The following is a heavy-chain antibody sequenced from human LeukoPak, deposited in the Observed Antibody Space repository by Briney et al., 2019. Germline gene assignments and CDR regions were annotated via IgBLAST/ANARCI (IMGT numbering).Heavy chain of an antibody. CDR3: AKPSYSSGWFIVY. J-gene: IGHJ4*02. V-gene: IGHV3-23*01. CDR1: GFTFSSYA. CDR2: ISSTGDST. D-gene: IGHD6-19*01. Sequence: GGSLRLSCAASGFTFSSYAMTWVRQAPGKGLEWVSSISSTGDSTYFADSVKGRFTISRDNSKNTLYLQMNSLRAEDTAVYSCAKPSYSSGWFIVYWGQGTLVTVSS.